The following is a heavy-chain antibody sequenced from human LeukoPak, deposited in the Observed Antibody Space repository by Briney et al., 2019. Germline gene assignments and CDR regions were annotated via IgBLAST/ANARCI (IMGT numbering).Heavy chain of an antibody. CDR1: GYGFTSYW. Sequence: PGASLQISCRGSGYGFTSYWIVWVRQMPGKGLEWMRVIYPGDSNSRYSPSFQGQVTISADNSISTAYLQWSSLKASDTAMYYCARRAHSGAMITLDYWGQGTLVTVSS. J-gene: IGHJ4*02. CDR2: IYPGDSNS. D-gene: IGHD5-12*01. V-gene: IGHV5-51*01. CDR3: ARRAHSGAMITLDY.